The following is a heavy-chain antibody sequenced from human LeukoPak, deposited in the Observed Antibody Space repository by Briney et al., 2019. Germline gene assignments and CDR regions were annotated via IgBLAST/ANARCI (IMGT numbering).Heavy chain of an antibody. Sequence: GGSLRLSCAASGFTFSSYGMHWVRQAPGKGLEWVAVIWYDGSNKYYADSVKGRFTISRDNSKNTLYLQMNRLRAEDTAVYYCARAQEYYYDSSGCDYWGQGTLVTVSS. CDR2: IWYDGSNK. CDR3: ARAQEYYYDSSGCDY. V-gene: IGHV3-33*01. J-gene: IGHJ4*02. D-gene: IGHD3-22*01. CDR1: GFTFSSYG.